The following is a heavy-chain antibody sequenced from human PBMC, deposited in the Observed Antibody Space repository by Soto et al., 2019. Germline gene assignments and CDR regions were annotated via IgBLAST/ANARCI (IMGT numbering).Heavy chain of an antibody. CDR3: ARASTVTTGAKFDS. V-gene: IGHV4-30-4*01. CDR1: GASINSDDYY. CDR2: ISHSGNT. Sequence: SETLSLTCTVSGASINSDDYYWSWIRQPPGKGLEWIGYISHSGNTYYSPSLQSRVAISVDTSRNQFSLRLNSVTAADTAVYYCARASTVTTGAKFDSWGQGAPVTVSS. J-gene: IGHJ4*02. D-gene: IGHD4-17*01.